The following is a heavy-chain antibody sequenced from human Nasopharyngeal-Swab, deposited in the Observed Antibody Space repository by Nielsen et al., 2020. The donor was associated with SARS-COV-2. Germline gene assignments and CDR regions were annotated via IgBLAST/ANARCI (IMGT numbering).Heavy chain of an antibody. Sequence: ASVKVSCKASGYTFTSYGISWVRQAPGQGLEWMGWISAYNGNTNYAQKLQGRVTMTTDTSTSTAYMELRSLRSDDTAVYYCARDLVDGDYAHYYYYGMDVWGQGTTGTVSS. J-gene: IGHJ6*02. CDR3: ARDLVDGDYAHYYYYGMDV. V-gene: IGHV1-18*01. CDR1: GYTFTSYG. D-gene: IGHD4-17*01. CDR2: ISAYNGNT.